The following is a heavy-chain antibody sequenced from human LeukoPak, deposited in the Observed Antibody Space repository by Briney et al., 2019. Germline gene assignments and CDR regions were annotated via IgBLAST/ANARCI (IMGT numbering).Heavy chain of an antibody. J-gene: IGHJ1*01. V-gene: IGHV3-7*01. Sequence: PGGSLRLSCTTSGFTFSSYWMTWVRQAPGKGLEWVANIKQDGSEKYYVDSVKGRFTISRDDAKNSLYLQMISLRAEDTAIYYCARDPPLIAAAGSRYFQHWGQGTLVTVSS. CDR2: IKQDGSEK. CDR1: GFTFSSYW. D-gene: IGHD6-13*01. CDR3: ARDPPLIAAAGSRYFQH.